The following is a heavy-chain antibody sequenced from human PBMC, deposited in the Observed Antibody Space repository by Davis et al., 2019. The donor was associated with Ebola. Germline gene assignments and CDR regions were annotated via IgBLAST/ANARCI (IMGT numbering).Heavy chain of an antibody. CDR2: ISSSSSYI. J-gene: IGHJ4*02. V-gene: IGHV3-21*01. CDR3: ARNQLSRVDY. CDR1: GFTFDDYA. D-gene: IGHD3-10*01. Sequence: PGGSLRLSCAASGFTFDDYAMNWVRQAPGKGLEWVSSISSSSSYIYYADSVKGRFTISRDNAKNSLYLQMNSLRAEDTAVYYCARNQLSRVDYWGQGTLVTVSS.